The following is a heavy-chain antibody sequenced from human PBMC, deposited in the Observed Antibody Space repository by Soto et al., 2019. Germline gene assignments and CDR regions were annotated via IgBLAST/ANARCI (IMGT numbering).Heavy chain of an antibody. Sequence: XETLSLTCSVSGAPITSNYWTWIRQPPGKGLEWIGYLDHQGYSNYSPSLRSRVSMSIDTSKNQLSLKVHSVTAADTAVYYCARVPVTGYFDWLDHWGQGTLVTVSS. CDR1: GAPITSNY. J-gene: IGHJ4*02. D-gene: IGHD3-9*01. V-gene: IGHV4-59*01. CDR3: ARVPVTGYFDWLDH. CDR2: LDHQGYS.